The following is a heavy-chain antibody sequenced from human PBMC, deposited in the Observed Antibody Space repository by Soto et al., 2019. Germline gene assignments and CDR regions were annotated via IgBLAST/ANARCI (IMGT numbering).Heavy chain of an antibody. J-gene: IGHJ5*02. V-gene: IGHV1-2*04. CDR3: ARAFNSSGPPGPP. Sequence: QVQLVQSGDEVKKPGASVKVSCKASGYTFTGYYMHRVRQAPGQGRERMGWINPNSGGTNYAQKVQGWVTMTRDTSISTAYMELSRLRSDDTAVYYCARAFNSSGPPGPPWGQGTLVTVSS. CDR1: GYTFTGYY. D-gene: IGHD6-19*01. CDR2: INPNSGGT.